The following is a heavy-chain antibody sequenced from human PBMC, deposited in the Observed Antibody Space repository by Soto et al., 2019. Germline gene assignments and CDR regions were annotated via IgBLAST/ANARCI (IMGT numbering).Heavy chain of an antibody. D-gene: IGHD4-4*01. CDR3: AGLVTVTSYYYYYGMDV. CDR1: GGSFSGYY. Sequence: PSETLSLPCAVYGGSFSGYYWSLFRQPPGKGLEWVGEINPRGSTNYNPPLKSQVTISVDTSKNQCSLKLSSVTAADTAVYYCAGLVTVTSYYYYYGMDVWGQGTTVTVSS. J-gene: IGHJ6*01. V-gene: IGHV4-34*01. CDR2: INPRGST.